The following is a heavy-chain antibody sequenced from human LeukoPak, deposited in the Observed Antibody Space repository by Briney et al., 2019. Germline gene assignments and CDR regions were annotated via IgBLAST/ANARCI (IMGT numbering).Heavy chain of an antibody. Sequence: PGGSLRLSCAASGFSFSSYWMTWLRQAPGKGLEWVANIRGDESRKYYLDSVTGRFTTSRDSAKNSLYLQMNSLRAEDTAVYYCARDANYHVSSDYYDAFDIWGQGTMVTVSS. J-gene: IGHJ3*02. V-gene: IGHV3-7*01. CDR3: ARDANYHVSSDYYDAFDI. CDR2: IRGDESRK. D-gene: IGHD3-22*01. CDR1: GFSFSSYW.